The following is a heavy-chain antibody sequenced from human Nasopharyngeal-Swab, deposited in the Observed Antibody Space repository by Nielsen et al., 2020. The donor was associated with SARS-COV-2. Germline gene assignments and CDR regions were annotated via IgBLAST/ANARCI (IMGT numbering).Heavy chain of an antibody. CDR1: GFTFSSYS. CDR3: ARDSAVTRNDAFDI. D-gene: IGHD4-17*01. CDR2: ISSSSSYI. J-gene: IGHJ3*02. V-gene: IGHV3-21*01. Sequence: GGSLRLSCAASGFTFSSYSMNWVRQAPGKGLEWVSSISSSSSYIYYAGSVKGRFTISRDNAKNSLYLQMNSLRAEDTAVYYCARDSAVTRNDAFDIWGQGTMVTVSS.